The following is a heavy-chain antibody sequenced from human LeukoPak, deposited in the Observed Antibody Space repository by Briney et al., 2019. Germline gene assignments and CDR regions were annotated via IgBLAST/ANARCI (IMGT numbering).Heavy chain of an antibody. CDR3: AREVAAAPNPYYFDY. D-gene: IGHD6-13*01. CDR1: GGTFSSYA. V-gene: IGHV1-69*13. Sequence: SVKVSCKASGGTFSSYAISWVRQAPGQGLEWMGGIIPIFGTANYAQKFQGRVTITADESTSTAYMELSSLRSEDTAVYYCAREVAAAPNPYYFDYWGQGTLVTVSS. J-gene: IGHJ4*02. CDR2: IIPIFGTA.